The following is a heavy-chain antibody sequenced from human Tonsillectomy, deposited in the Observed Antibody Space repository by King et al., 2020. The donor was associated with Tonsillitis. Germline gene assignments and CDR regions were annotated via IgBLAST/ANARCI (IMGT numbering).Heavy chain of an antibody. J-gene: IGHJ4*02. CDR2: INNDGTEK. CDR3: VRHRHWNLGSFDF. D-gene: IGHD1-1*01. Sequence: VQLVESGGGLFQAGGSLRLSCAVSGFTFGDFWMSWVRQAPGKGLEGVANINNDGTEKNYVDSVKGRFTIPRDTAENSLSLQMNSLTVEDTAVFYCVRHRHWNLGSFDFWGQGTLVTVS. V-gene: IGHV3-7*01. CDR1: GFTFGDFW.